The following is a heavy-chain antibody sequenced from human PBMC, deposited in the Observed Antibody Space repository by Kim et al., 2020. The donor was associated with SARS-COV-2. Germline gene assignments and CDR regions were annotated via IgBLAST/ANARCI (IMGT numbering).Heavy chain of an antibody. D-gene: IGHD3-22*01. CDR1: GFTFSGYA. V-gene: IGHV3-23*01. CDR2: ITGSAGST. CDR3: AKDQTSDYYDSSGYFDY. J-gene: IGHJ4*02. Sequence: GGSLRLSCAASGFTFSGYAMSWVRQAPGKGLEWVSAITGSAGSTHYADSVKGRFTVSRDNSKNTLYLQMNTLRAEDTAVYYCAKDQTSDYYDSSGYFDYWGQGALVTVSS.